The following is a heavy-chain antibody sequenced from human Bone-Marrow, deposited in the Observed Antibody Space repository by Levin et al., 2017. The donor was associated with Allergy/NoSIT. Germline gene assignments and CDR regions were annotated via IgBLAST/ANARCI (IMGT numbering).Heavy chain of an antibody. J-gene: IGHJ4*02. V-gene: IGHV3-30-3*01. CDR3: ARGYSGYYFDY. D-gene: IGHD5-12*01. Sequence: SGGSLRLSCEASAFTFSSYNMHWVRQAPGKGLEWVALISFDGDNKYYADSVKGRFTISRDSSKNTLYLQMNSLRPEDTAVYYCARGYSGYYFDYWGQGTLVSVSS. CDR1: AFTFSSYN. CDR2: ISFDGDNK.